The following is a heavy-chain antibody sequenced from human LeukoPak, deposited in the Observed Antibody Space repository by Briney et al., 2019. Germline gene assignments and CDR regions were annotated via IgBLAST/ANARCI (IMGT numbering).Heavy chain of an antibody. CDR3: AGRLASGVEGWIALH. CDR2: IKQDGSEK. J-gene: IGHJ4*02. D-gene: IGHD5-12*01. Sequence: GGSLRLSCAAPGFTFRSYWISWVRQAPGKGLEWVASIKQDGSEKYSVDSVKGRFTISRDNAKNSLYLQIKSLRAEDTAVYYCAGRLASGVEGWIALHWGQGTLVTVSS. V-gene: IGHV3-7*01. CDR1: GFTFRSYW.